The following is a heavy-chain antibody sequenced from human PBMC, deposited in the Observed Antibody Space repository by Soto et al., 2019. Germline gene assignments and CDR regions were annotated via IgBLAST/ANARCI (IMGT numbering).Heavy chain of an antibody. CDR1: GYSFAGYW. V-gene: IGHV5-51*01. CDR2: IYPGDSDT. Sequence: ESLKISCKGSGYSFAGYWIGWVRQMPGKGLDWMGVIYPGDSDTRYSPSFHGQVTISADKSISTAYLQWSSLKASDTAMYFCARLPGVRGVFDGFNVWGQRTLVTVSS. J-gene: IGHJ3*01. D-gene: IGHD3-10*01. CDR3: ARLPGVRGVFDGFNV.